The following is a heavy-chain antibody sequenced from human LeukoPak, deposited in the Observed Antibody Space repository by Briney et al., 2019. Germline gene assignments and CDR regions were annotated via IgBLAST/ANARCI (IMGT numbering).Heavy chain of an antibody. Sequence: GGSLRLSCAVSGFTFSSYAINWVRQAPGKGLEWVSAISGSGGSTYYADSVKGRFTISRDNSKNTLYLQMNSLRAEDTAVYYCAKDLGYYYDSSGYYPPDAFDIWGQGTMVTVSS. J-gene: IGHJ3*02. CDR2: ISGSGGST. V-gene: IGHV3-23*01. D-gene: IGHD3-22*01. CDR1: GFTFSSYA. CDR3: AKDLGYYYDSSGYYPPDAFDI.